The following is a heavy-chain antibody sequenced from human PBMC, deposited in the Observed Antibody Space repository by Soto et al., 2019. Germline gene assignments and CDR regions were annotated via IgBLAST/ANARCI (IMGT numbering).Heavy chain of an antibody. CDR2: ISYDGRNK. CDR1: GFTFSSYA. CDR3: ARDVQNGGN. D-gene: IGHD1-1*01. Sequence: GRSLRLSCAASGFTFSSYAIHWVRQAPGKGLEWVAVISYDGRNKSYADSVKGRFTVSRDNSKNTLYLQMNSLRAEDTAVYYCARDVQNGGNWGQGTLVTVSS. V-gene: IGHV3-30-3*01. J-gene: IGHJ4*02.